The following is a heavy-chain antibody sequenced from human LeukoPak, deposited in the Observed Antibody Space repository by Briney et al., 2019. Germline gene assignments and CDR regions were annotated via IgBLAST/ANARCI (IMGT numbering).Heavy chain of an antibody. J-gene: IGHJ4*02. Sequence: PGRSLRLSCAASGFTFSSYGMHWVRQAPGKGLEWVAVISYDGSNKYYADSVKGRLTISRDNSKNTLYLQMNSLRAEDTAVYYCAKEARGQGGYTDYWGQGTLVTVSS. CDR3: AKEARGQGGYTDY. V-gene: IGHV3-30*18. CDR1: GFTFSSYG. D-gene: IGHD6-13*01. CDR2: ISYDGSNK.